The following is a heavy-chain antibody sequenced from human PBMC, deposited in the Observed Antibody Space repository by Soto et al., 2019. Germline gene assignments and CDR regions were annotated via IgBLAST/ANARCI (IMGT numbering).Heavy chain of an antibody. CDR1: GGSFSDFY. J-gene: IGHJ4*02. Sequence: QVQLQQWGAGLLKPSETLSLTCAVSGGSFSDFYWTWIRQLPGKGLEWIGEINHIGYTNYNPSLEXRXPXSXXTSQNQFSLHLRSVTAADTAVYYWGPRGAVAPRGYWGQGTLVTVSS. D-gene: IGHD2-15*01. CDR3: GPRGAVAPRGY. V-gene: IGHV4-34*02. CDR2: INHIGYT.